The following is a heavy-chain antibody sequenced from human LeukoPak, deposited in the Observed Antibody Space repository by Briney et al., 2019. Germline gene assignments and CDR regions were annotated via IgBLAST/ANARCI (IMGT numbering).Heavy chain of an antibody. J-gene: IGHJ6*04. D-gene: IGHD2-15*01. Sequence: SETPSLTCTVSGGSISSYYWSWIRQPPGKGLEWIGYIYYSGSTNYNPSLKSRVTISVDTSKNQFSLKLSSVTAADTAVYYCARDRGEYCSGGSCYSRFSHYYYGMDVWGKGTTVTVSS. V-gene: IGHV4-59*01. CDR2: IYYSGST. CDR3: ARDRGEYCSGGSCYSRFSHYYYGMDV. CDR1: GGSISSYY.